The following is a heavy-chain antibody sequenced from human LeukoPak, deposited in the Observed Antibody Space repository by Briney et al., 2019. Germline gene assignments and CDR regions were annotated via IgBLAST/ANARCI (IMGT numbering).Heavy chain of an antibody. D-gene: IGHD4-17*01. J-gene: IGHJ4*02. CDR2: INPSGGST. Sequence: VASVKVSCKASGCTFTSYFMHWVRQAPGQGLDWMGIINPSGGSTSYAQKFQGRVTMTRDTSTSTVYMELSSLRSEDTAVYYCARDSADYGDYDYWGQRTLVTVSS. CDR3: ARDSADYGDYDY. CDR1: GCTFTSYF. V-gene: IGHV1-46*01.